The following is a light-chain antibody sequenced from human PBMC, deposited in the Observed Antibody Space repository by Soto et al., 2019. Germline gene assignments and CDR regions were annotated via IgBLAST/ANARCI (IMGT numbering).Light chain of an antibody. J-gene: IGKJ4*01. CDR1: QSISTY. Sequence: DIQMTQSPSSLSASVGDRVTITCRASQSISTYLNWYQQKPGKAPKLLIYATSSLQRGVPSRFSGSGSGTDSTLTITSLLPEDFATDDGQPSYSTPQVTFGGGTKVEIK. CDR3: QPSYSTPQVT. CDR2: ATS. V-gene: IGKV1-39*01.